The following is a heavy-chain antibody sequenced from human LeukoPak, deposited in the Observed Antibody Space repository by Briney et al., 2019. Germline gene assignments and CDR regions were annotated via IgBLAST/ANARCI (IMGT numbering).Heavy chain of an antibody. CDR3: AKGSSWFIDY. CDR2: INSDGINT. V-gene: IGHV3-74*01. Sequence: GGSLRLSCSASGFTFSNYWMHWVRQAPGKGLVWVSRINSDGINTSYADSVKGRFTISRDNSKNTLYLQMNSLRAEDTAVYYCAKGSSWFIDYWGQGTLVTVSS. CDR1: GFTFSNYW. D-gene: IGHD6-13*01. J-gene: IGHJ4*02.